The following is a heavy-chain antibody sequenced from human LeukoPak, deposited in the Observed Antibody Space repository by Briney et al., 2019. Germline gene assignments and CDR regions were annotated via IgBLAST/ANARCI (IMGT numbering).Heavy chain of an antibody. Sequence: SETLSLTCAVYGGSFSGYYWSWIRQPPGKGLEWIGEINHSGSTNYNPSLKSRVTISVDTSKNQFSLKLSSVTAADTAVYYCARGVSGASTRCYGSGSYPIWGQGTLVTVSS. CDR1: GGSFSGYY. D-gene: IGHD3-10*01. J-gene: IGHJ4*02. V-gene: IGHV4-34*01. CDR3: ARGVSGASTRCYGSGSYPI. CDR2: INHSGST.